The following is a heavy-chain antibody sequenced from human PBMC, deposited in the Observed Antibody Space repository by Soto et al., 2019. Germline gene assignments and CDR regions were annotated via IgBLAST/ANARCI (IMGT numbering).Heavy chain of an antibody. Sequence: GGSLRLSCAASGFTFSSYSMNWVRQAPGKGLEWVSSISSSSSYIYYADSVKGRFTISRDNAKNSLYLQMNSLRAEDTAVYYCARVYSSGWSHYFDYWGQGTLVTAPQ. CDR2: ISSSSSYI. D-gene: IGHD6-19*01. J-gene: IGHJ4*02. CDR1: GFTFSSYS. CDR3: ARVYSSGWSHYFDY. V-gene: IGHV3-21*01.